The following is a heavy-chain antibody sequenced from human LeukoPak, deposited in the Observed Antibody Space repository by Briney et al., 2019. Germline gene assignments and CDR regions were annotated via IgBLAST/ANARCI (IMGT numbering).Heavy chain of an antibody. CDR2: IIPILGVA. J-gene: IGHJ4*02. Sequence: GASVKVSCKASGGTFSSYAISWVRQAPGQGLEWMGRIIPILGVANYAQKFQGRVTITADKSTSTAYMELSGLRSEDTAVYYCASRPYYDFWSGYYDDYWGQGTLVTVSS. D-gene: IGHD3-3*01. CDR1: GGTFSSYA. V-gene: IGHV1-69*04. CDR3: ASRPYYDFWSGYYDDY.